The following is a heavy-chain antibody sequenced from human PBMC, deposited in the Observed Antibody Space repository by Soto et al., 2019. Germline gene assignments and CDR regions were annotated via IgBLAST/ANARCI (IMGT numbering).Heavy chain of an antibody. J-gene: IGHJ5*02. CDR3: AKVGYYPSSGHNWFDP. CDR1: GFTFSSYV. CDR2: ISGSGGST. D-gene: IGHD3-22*01. V-gene: IGHV3-23*01. Sequence: GGSLRLSCEVSGFTFSSYVMSWVRQAPGKGLEWVSAISGSGGSTYYADSVKGRFTISRDNSKNTLYLQMNSLRADDTAVYYCAKVGYYPSSGHNWFDPWGQGTLVTVYS.